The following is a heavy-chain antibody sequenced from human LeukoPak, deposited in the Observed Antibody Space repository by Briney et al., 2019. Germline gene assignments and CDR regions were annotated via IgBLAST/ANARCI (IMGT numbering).Heavy chain of an antibody. CDR2: INRDGSST. CDR3: ARDQEAPGFYFDY. CDR1: GFTFSSYA. J-gene: IGHJ4*02. Sequence: PGRSLRLSCAASGFTFSSYAMHWVRQAPGKGLVWVSRINRDGSSTNYADSVKGRFTISRDNAKNTLYLQMDSLRADDTAVYYCARDQEAPGFYFDYWGQGNLVTVSS. D-gene: IGHD1-14*01. V-gene: IGHV3-74*01.